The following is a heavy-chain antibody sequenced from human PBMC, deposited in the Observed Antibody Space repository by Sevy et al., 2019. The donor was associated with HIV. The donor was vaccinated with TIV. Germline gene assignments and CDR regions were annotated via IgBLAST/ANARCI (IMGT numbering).Heavy chain of an antibody. CDR1: GFTFSNYA. V-gene: IGHV3-30*04. Sequence: GGSLRLSCAASGFTFSNYAMHWVRQAPGKGLEWVSVISFDGNNKDYADSVKGRFTISRDNSKNTLYLQMNSLRAEDTAMYYWARKGEIRAFDIWGQGTMVTVSS. CDR2: ISFDGNNK. D-gene: IGHD1-26*01. J-gene: IGHJ3*02. CDR3: ARKGEIRAFDI.